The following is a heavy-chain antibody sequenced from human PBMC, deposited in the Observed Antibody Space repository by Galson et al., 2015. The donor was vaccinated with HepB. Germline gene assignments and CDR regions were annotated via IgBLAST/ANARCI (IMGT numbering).Heavy chain of an antibody. CDR1: GYTFTSYY. CDR2: INPSGGST. CDR3: ARESALCSSTSCYLFDI. D-gene: IGHD2-2*01. Sequence: SVKVSCKASGYTFTSYYMHWVRRAPGQGLEWMGIINPSGGSTSYAQKFQGRVTMTRDTSTSTVYMELSSLRSEDTAVYYCARESALCSSTSCYLFDIWGQGTMVTVSS. J-gene: IGHJ3*02. V-gene: IGHV1-46*01.